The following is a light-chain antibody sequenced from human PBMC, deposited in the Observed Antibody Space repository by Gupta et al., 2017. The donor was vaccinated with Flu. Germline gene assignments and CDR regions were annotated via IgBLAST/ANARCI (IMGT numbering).Light chain of an antibody. J-gene: IGKJ1*01. CDR2: KAC. CDR3: QKKNNCPWA. CDR1: QSLHIW. V-gene: IGKV1-5*03. Sequence: PSTLSASVGDRVTITCRASQSLHIWLAWYQQKPGKAPNLLIYKACRVENGVPSRFSGSGSGTEFTLAVSSRQREDFANYYCQKKNNCPWAFGQGTKVEIK.